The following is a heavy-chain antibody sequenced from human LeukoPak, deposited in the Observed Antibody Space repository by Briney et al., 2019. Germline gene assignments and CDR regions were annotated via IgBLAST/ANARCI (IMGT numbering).Heavy chain of an antibody. D-gene: IGHD6-6*01. V-gene: IGHV1-18*04. Sequence: ASVKVSCKASGYTFTGYYMHWVRQAPGQGLEWMGWISAYNGNTNYAQKLQGRVTMTTDTSTSTAYMELRSLRSDDTAVYYCARVTAARALDYWGQGTLVTVSS. CDR3: ARVTAARALDY. CDR1: GYTFTGYY. CDR2: ISAYNGNT. J-gene: IGHJ4*02.